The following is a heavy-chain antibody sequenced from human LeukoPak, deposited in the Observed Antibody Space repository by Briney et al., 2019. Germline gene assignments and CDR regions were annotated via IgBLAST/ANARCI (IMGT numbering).Heavy chain of an antibody. CDR1: GGSISNAGYS. D-gene: IGHD6-13*01. CDR2: IYHGGST. J-gene: IGHJ4*02. CDR3: ARIAEPLYYFDY. Sequence: PSETLSLTCAVSGGSISNAGYSWSWIGQPPGKGLEWIGYIYHGGSTYYNPSLTSRVTISVDRSKNQFSLKLSSVTAADTAVYYCARIAEPLYYFDYWGQGTLVTVSS. V-gene: IGHV4-30-2*01.